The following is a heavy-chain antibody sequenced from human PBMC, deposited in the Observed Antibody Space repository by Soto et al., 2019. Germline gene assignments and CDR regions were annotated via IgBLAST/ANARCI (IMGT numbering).Heavy chain of an antibody. CDR3: AGHSSGVPGYYYGMDV. CDR1: GGTFSSYA. Sequence: QVQLVQSGAEVKKPGSSVKVSCKASGGTFSSYAISWVRQAPGQGLEWMGGIIPIFDTADYAQKFQGRVTSTADESTNPAYMEPSSLRSADTAVYYCAGHSSGVPGYYYGMDVWGQGTTVTVSS. CDR2: IIPIFDTA. V-gene: IGHV1-69*12. J-gene: IGHJ6*02. D-gene: IGHD3-22*01.